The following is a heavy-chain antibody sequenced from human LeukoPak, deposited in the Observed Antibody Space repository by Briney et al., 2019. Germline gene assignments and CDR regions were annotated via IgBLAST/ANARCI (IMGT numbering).Heavy chain of an antibody. CDR1: GGSISSYY. J-gene: IGHJ6*03. CDR2: IYYSGST. CDR3: ARVGVTMDYYYYYMDV. Sequence: PSETLPLTCTVSGGSISSYYWSWIRQPPGKGLEWIGYIYYSGSTNYNPSLKSRVTISVDTSKNQFSLKLSSVTAADTAVYYCARVGVTMDYYYYYMDVWGKGTTVTVSS. D-gene: IGHD3-10*01. V-gene: IGHV4-59*08.